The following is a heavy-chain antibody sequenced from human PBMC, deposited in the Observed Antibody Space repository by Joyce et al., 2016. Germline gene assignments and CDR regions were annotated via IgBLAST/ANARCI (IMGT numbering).Heavy chain of an antibody. V-gene: IGHV4-4*07. CDR3: ARDDYGDYYYNGMDV. CDR1: GGSIHNYY. D-gene: IGHD4-17*01. Sequence: QLQLQESGPGLVKPSETLSLSCNVSGGSIHNYYWSWIRQPAGKGLEWIGRIYSSGSTNYNPARKSRVTMSVNTSKNQFSLKLSSVTAADTAIYYCARDDYGDYYYNGMDVWGQGTTVTVSS. J-gene: IGHJ6*02. CDR2: IYSSGST.